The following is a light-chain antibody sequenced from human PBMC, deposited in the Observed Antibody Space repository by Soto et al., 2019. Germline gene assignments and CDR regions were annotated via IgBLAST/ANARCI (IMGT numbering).Light chain of an antibody. J-gene: IGKJ2*01. V-gene: IGKV1-8*01. CDR3: QQYDSYPHT. Sequence: AIRMTQSPSSLSASTGDRVTITCRASQGISSYLACYQQKPGKAPKLLIYAASTLQTGVPSRFSGSGSGTDFTLTISCLQSEDFATYYCQQYDSYPHTFGQGTKLEIK. CDR1: QGISSY. CDR2: AAS.